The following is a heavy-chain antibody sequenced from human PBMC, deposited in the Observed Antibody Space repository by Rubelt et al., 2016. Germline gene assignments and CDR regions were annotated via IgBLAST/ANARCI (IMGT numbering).Heavy chain of an antibody. CDR3: ARDTRYSSSSNFDY. V-gene: IGHV1-69*06. CDR1: GGTFSSYA. D-gene: IGHD6-13*01. Sequence: QVQLVQSGAEVKKPGSSVKVSCKASGGTFSSYAISWVRQAPGQGLEWMGGIIPIFGTANYAQKFQGRVTMTTDTSTSTAYMELRSVRSDDTAVYYCARDTRYSSSSNFDYWGQGTLVTVSS. CDR2: IIPIFGTA. J-gene: IGHJ4*02.